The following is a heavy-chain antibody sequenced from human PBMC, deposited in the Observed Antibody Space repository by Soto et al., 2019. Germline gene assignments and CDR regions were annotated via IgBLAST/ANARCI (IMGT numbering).Heavy chain of an antibody. D-gene: IGHD2-15*01. V-gene: IGHV1-69*12. CDR2: LIPTFGTA. Sequence: QVQLVQSGAEVKKPGSSVKVSCKASGGTFSSYAISWVRQAPGQGLEWMGGLIPTFGTANYAQKFQGRVTITADESTSTAYMGLSSLRFEHTAVYYCARESRYCSGGSCYFLPGIDYWGQGTLVTVSS. J-gene: IGHJ4*02. CDR3: ARESRYCSGGSCYFLPGIDY. CDR1: GGTFSSYA.